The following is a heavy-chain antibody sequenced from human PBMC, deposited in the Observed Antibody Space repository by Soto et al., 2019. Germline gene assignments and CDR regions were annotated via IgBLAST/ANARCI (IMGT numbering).Heavy chain of an antibody. J-gene: IGHJ6*02. Sequence: QVQLVESGGGVVQPGRSLRLSCAASGFTFSSYAMHWVRQAPGKGLEWVAVISYDGSNKYYADSVKGRFTISRDNSKNTLYLQMNSLRSEDTAVYYCARESHLGIVVDYYGMDVWGQGTTVTVSS. V-gene: IGHV3-30-3*01. CDR1: GFTFSSYA. D-gene: IGHD3-16*02. CDR3: ARESHLGIVVDYYGMDV. CDR2: ISYDGSNK.